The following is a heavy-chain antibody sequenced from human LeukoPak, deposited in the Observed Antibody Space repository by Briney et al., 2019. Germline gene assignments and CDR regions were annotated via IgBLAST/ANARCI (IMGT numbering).Heavy chain of an antibody. V-gene: IGHV1-46*01. CDR1: GYTFIIYF. CDR2: INPSGGST. D-gene: IGHD2-21*02. CDR3: ARSGGDAIRPFDY. J-gene: IGHJ4*02. Sequence: ASVKVCCKASGYTFIIYFIHWVRHAPGQGLERMGIINPSGGSTRYAQKFQGRATMTRETSTSTVYMEMSSLRSEDTAVYYCARSGGDAIRPFDYWGQGTLVTVSS.